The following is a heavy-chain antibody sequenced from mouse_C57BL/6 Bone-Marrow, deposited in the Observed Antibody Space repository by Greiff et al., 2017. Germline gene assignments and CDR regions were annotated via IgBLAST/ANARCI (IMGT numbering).Heavy chain of an antibody. CDR3: ARDYDYDVRAMDY. CDR1: GYTFTSYW. D-gene: IGHD2-4*01. V-gene: IGHV1-50*01. Sequence: QVQLQQPGAELVKPGASVKLSCKASGYTFTSYWMQWVKQRPGQGLEWIGEIDPSDSYTNYNQKFKGKATLTVDTSSSIAYMQLSSLTSEDSAVYYCARDYDYDVRAMDYWGQGTSVTVSS. CDR2: IDPSDSYT. J-gene: IGHJ4*01.